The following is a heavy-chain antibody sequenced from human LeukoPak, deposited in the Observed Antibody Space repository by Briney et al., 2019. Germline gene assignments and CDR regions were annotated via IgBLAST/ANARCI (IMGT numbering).Heavy chain of an antibody. J-gene: IGHJ4*02. CDR1: GFTFSSYA. CDR3: ARVGTIAAAGTVDY. D-gene: IGHD6-13*01. CDR2: ISSSGSTI. V-gene: IGHV3-48*04. Sequence: QPGGSLRLSCAASGFTFSSYAMSWVRQAPGKGLEWVSYISSSGSTIYYADSVKGRFTTSRDNAKNSLYLQMNSLRAEDTAVYYCARVGTIAAAGTVDYWGQGTLVTVSS.